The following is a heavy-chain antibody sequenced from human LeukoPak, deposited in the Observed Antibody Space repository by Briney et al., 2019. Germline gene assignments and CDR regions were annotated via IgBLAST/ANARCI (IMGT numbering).Heavy chain of an antibody. CDR2: IKQDGSEK. Sequence: GGSLRLSCAASGFTFSSYWMSWVRQAPGKGLEWVANIKQDGSEKYYVDSVKGRFTISRDNAKNSLYLQMNSLRAEDTAVYYCARGAPIYYDSSGYSFGGQGTLVTVSS. D-gene: IGHD3-22*01. CDR3: ARGAPIYYDSSGYSF. CDR1: GFTFSSYW. V-gene: IGHV3-7*01. J-gene: IGHJ4*02.